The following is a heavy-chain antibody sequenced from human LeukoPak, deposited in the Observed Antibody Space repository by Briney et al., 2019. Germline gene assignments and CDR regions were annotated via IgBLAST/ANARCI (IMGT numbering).Heavy chain of an antibody. J-gene: IGHJ4*02. CDR3: VKALYGDYGRFDY. V-gene: IGHV3-23*01. CDR1: GFTFSTYA. Sequence: GGTLRLSCAASGFTFSTYAMSWVRQAPGKGLDWVSTISDGGTDTHYADSVKGRFTISRDNSNNTPYLQMNSLRAEDTAVYYCVKALYGDYGRFDYWGQGTLVTASS. CDR2: ISDGGTDT. D-gene: IGHD4-17*01.